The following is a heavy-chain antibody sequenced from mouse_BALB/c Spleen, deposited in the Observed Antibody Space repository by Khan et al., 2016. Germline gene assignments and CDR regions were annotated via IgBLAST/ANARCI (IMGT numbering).Heavy chain of an antibody. CDR1: GYSITSGYY. D-gene: IGHD1-1*01. CDR3: AITTVAMDY. CDR2: ISYTGSN. J-gene: IGHJ4*01. V-gene: IGHV3-6*01. Sequence: EVQLQESGPGLVKPSQSLSLTCSVTGYSITSGYYWNWIRQFPGNKLEWMGYISYTGSNNYNASLKNRISITRDTSKNQFFLKLNSVTTEDTATYYCAITTVAMDYWGQGTSVTVSS.